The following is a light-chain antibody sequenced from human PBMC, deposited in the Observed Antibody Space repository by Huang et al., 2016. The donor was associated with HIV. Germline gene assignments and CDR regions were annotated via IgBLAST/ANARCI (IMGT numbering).Light chain of an antibody. V-gene: IGKV3-15*01. CDR3: QQYDDWPLT. CDR2: GAS. J-gene: IGKJ4*01. Sequence: EIVMTQSPASLSVSPGETATLSCRASQGVRSILAWYQQNPGQAPRLLIYGASTRATGIPARFSGSGSGTEFTLTINSLKSEDFAVYYCQQYDDWPLTFGGGTKVEMK. CDR1: QGVRSI.